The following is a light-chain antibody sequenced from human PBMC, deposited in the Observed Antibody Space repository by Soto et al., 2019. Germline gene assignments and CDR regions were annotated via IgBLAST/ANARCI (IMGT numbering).Light chain of an antibody. CDR1: QTVKTY. CDR2: ASS. CDR3: QQTSTTPGT. J-gene: IGKJ1*01. V-gene: IGKV1-39*01. Sequence: DVQMTQSPSSLSASVGDSVTITCRSSQTVKTYVNWYQHKPGKATQLLIYASSRLQTGVASRFSGSGSGTYFSLNISSLQPEDFATYYCQQTSTTPGTFGQGTKVEIK.